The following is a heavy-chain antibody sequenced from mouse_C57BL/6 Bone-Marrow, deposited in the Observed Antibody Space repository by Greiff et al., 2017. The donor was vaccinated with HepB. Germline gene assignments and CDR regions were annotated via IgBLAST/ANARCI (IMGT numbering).Heavy chain of an antibody. Sequence: EVQLVESGGGLVKPGGSLKLSCAASGFTFSSYAMSWVRQTPEKRLEWVATISDGGSYTYYPDNVKGRFTISRDNAKNNLYLQMSHLKSEDTAMSDCARDGGDYYGSPWYFDVWGTGTTVTVSS. J-gene: IGHJ1*03. CDR3: ARDGGDYYGSPWYFDV. D-gene: IGHD1-1*01. CDR1: GFTFSSYA. V-gene: IGHV5-4*01. CDR2: ISDGGSYT.